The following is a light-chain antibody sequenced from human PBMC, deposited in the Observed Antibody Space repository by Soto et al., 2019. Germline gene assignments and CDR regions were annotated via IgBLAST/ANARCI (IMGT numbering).Light chain of an antibody. Sequence: EIVLTQSPATLSLSPGERATLSCRASQSVGTYLAWYQQKPGQAPRLLIYDASNRATGIPVRFSGSGSETDFTLTISSLEPEDFAVYYCQQRSNWITFGQGTRLEIK. CDR2: DAS. J-gene: IGKJ5*01. CDR3: QQRSNWIT. CDR1: QSVGTY. V-gene: IGKV3-11*01.